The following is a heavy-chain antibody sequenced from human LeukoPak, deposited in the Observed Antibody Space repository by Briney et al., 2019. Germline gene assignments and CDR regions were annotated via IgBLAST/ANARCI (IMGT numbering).Heavy chain of an antibody. CDR3: AKRTGDYFDY. Sequence: GGSLRLSCAASGFTFSSYAMSWVRQAPGKGLEWVSAIGGSGISTYYADSVKGRFTISRDNSRNTLYLQMNSLRAEDTAVYYCAKRTGDYFDYWGQGPLVTVS. CDR1: GFTFSSYA. V-gene: IGHV3-23*01. D-gene: IGHD3/OR15-3a*01. J-gene: IGHJ4*02. CDR2: IGGSGIST.